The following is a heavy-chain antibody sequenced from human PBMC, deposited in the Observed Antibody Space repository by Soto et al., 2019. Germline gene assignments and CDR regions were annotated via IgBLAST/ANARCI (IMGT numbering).Heavy chain of an antibody. J-gene: IGHJ5*01. CDR3: AKGSTTIVSSGINWFDS. V-gene: IGHV3-23*01. CDR1: GLTLSSYA. D-gene: IGHD3-22*01. Sequence: EVQLLESGGGLVQPGGSLRLSCAAAGLTLSSYAMSWVRQAPGKGLQWVSVISGSGGSTYYADSVKGRFTISRDNSKNSLYLQMNSLRAEDTAIYYCAKGSTTIVSSGINWFDSWGQGTLVTVSS. CDR2: ISGSGGST.